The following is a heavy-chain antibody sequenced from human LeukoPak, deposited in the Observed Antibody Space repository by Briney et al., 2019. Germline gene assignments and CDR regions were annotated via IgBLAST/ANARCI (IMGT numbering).Heavy chain of an antibody. D-gene: IGHD3-22*01. CDR1: GYTFTGYY. V-gene: IGHV1-2*02. Sequence: ASVKVSCKASGYTFTGYYMHWVRQAPGQGLEWMGWINPNSGGTNYAQKFQGRVTMTRDTSISTAYMELGRLRSDDTAVYYCAREHRDDSSGYYYRPFDYWGQGTLVTVSS. CDR2: INPNSGGT. J-gene: IGHJ4*02. CDR3: AREHRDDSSGYYYRPFDY.